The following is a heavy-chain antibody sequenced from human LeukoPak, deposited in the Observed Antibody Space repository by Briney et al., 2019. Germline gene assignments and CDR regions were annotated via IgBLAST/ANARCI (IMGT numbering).Heavy chain of an antibody. V-gene: IGHV3-7*01. Sequence: GGSLRLSCAASGFTFSSYWMSWVRQAPGKGLEWVANIKQDGSEKYYVDSVKGRFTISRDNAKNSLYLQMNSLRAEDTAVYYCARDPLYSSSWYWYYYYYMDVWGKGTTVTVSS. CDR2: IKQDGSEK. D-gene: IGHD6-13*01. J-gene: IGHJ6*03. CDR1: GFTFSSYW. CDR3: ARDPLYSSSWYWYYYYYMDV.